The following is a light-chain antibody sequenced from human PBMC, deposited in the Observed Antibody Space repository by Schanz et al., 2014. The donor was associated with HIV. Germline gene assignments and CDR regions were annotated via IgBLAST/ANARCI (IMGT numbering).Light chain of an antibody. Sequence: QSVLTQPASVSGSPGQSITISCTGTSSNIGTYDLVSWYQQHPGKAPKVIIYEDYKRPSGVSNRFSGSKSDNTASLTISALQPEDEADYYCISYTSDTVLFGGGTKLTVL. V-gene: IGLV2-14*02. CDR1: SSNIGTYDL. CDR2: EDY. J-gene: IGLJ2*01. CDR3: ISYTSDTVL.